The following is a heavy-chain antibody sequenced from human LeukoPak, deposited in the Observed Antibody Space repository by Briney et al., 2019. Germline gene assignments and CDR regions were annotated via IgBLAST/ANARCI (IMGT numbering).Heavy chain of an antibody. CDR1: GYTFTSYG. CDR3: ARDENVWGSHVMVDY. J-gene: IGHJ4*02. D-gene: IGHD3-16*01. Sequence: GASVKVSCKASGYTFTSYGISWVRQAPGQGLEWMGWISAYNGNTNYAQKFQDRVTMTRDTSTSTAFMELRSLRSDDTAVYYCARDENVWGSHVMVDYWGQGTLVTVSS. CDR2: ISAYNGNT. V-gene: IGHV1-18*01.